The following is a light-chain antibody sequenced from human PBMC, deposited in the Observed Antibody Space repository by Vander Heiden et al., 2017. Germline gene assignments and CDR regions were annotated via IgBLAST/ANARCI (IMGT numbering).Light chain of an antibody. CDR3: QQYYTTPHT. CDR2: WAS. V-gene: IGKV4-1*01. Sequence: DIVMTQSPDCLAVSLGERATINCKSSQSVLHSSNNKNYLAWYQQKPGQPPKLLIYWASTRESGVPDRFSGSGSGTDFTLAISSLQAEDVAVYYCQQYYTTPHTFGQGTKLEIK. J-gene: IGKJ2*01. CDR1: QSVLHSSNNKNY.